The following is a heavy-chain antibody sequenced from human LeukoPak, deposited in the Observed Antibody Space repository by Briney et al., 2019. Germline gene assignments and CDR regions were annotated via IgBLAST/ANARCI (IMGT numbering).Heavy chain of an antibody. D-gene: IGHD1-26*01. V-gene: IGHV4-34*01. Sequence: PSETLSLTCAVYGGSFSGYYWSWIRQPPGKGLEWIGEINHSGSTNYNPSLKSRVTISVDTSKNQFSLKLSSVTAADTAVYYCARGLIVGATPYNWFDPWGQGTLVTVSS. CDR3: ARGLIVGATPYNWFDP. CDR2: INHSGST. J-gene: IGHJ5*02. CDR1: GGSFSGYY.